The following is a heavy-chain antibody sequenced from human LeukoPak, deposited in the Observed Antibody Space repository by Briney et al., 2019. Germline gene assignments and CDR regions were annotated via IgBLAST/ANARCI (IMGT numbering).Heavy chain of an antibody. CDR1: GGSISGYY. Sequence: PSETLSLTCTVSGGSISGYYWSWIRQPPGKGLEWIGYLYYSGSTNYNPSLKSRVAISVDTSKNQFSLKLSSVTAADTAVYYCARAMVRGVRRFDPWGQGTLVTVSS. J-gene: IGHJ5*02. CDR2: LYYSGST. D-gene: IGHD3-10*01. V-gene: IGHV4-59*12. CDR3: ARAMVRGVRRFDP.